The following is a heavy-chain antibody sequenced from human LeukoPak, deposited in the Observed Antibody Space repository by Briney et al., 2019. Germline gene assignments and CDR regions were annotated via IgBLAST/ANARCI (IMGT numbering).Heavy chain of an antibody. CDR3: ARSGRLGYCSGGSCFRWDY. Sequence: SETLSLTCTVSGGSISRYYWSWIRQPPGKGLEWIGYIYYTGSTNYNPSLKSRLTISLDTSQNQFSLRLSSVTAADTAVYYCARSGRLGYCSGGSCFRWDYWGQGTLVTVSS. D-gene: IGHD2-15*01. V-gene: IGHV4-59*01. CDR1: GGSISRYY. CDR2: IYYTGST. J-gene: IGHJ4*02.